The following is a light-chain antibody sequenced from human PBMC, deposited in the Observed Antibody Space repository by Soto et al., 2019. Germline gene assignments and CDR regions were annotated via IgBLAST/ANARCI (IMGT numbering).Light chain of an antibody. J-gene: IGLJ2*01. CDR1: SSNIGAGFD. V-gene: IGLV1-40*01. Sequence: QSVLPQPPSVSGAPGQRVTISCTGSSSNIGAGFDVYWHQQLPGTAPKLLINGNNNRPSGVPDRFSGSKSGTSASLAISGLQAEDEADYYCQSYDSSLRGSVFGGGTQLTVL. CDR2: GNN. CDR3: QSYDSSLRGSV.